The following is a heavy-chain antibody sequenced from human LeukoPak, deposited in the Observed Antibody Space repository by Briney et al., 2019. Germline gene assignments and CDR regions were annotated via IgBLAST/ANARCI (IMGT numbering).Heavy chain of an antibody. J-gene: IGHJ4*02. Sequence: SETLSLTCAVSGYSISSGYYWGWIRQPPGKGLEWIGSTYHSGSTYYNPSLKSRVTISVDTSKNQFSLKLSSVTAADTAVYYCARHRSGYAFDYWGQGTLVTVSS. D-gene: IGHD3-22*01. V-gene: IGHV4-38-2*01. CDR2: TYHSGST. CDR3: ARHRSGYAFDY. CDR1: GYSISSGYY.